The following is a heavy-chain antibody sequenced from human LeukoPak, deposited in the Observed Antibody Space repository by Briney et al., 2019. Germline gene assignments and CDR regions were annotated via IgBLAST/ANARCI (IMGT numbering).Heavy chain of an antibody. CDR2: IIPIFGTA. CDR3: ARDRVPAATGYSGSYRSFDP. CDR1: GGTFSSYA. V-gene: IGHV1-69*05. Sequence: SVKVSCKASGGTFSSYAISWVRQAPGQGLEWMGGIIPIFGTANYAQKFQGRVTITTDESTSTAYMELSSLRSEDTAVYYRARDRVPAATGYSGSYRSFDPWGQGTLVTVSS. D-gene: IGHD1-26*01. J-gene: IGHJ5*02.